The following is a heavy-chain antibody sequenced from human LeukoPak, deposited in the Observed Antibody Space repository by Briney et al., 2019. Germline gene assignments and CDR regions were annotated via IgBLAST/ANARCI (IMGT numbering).Heavy chain of an antibody. CDR1: GFTFSRYG. CDR2: IQKDGSDK. J-gene: IGHJ4*02. V-gene: IGHV3-30*02. CDR3: AKDSNWAFDY. Sequence: GGSLRLSCGASGFTFSRYGMHWVRQAPGKGLEWVTYIQKDGSDKYYADPVKGRFTISRDSSKNMVYLQMTSLRADDTALYYCAKDSNWAFDYWGQGTLVSVSS. D-gene: IGHD7-27*01.